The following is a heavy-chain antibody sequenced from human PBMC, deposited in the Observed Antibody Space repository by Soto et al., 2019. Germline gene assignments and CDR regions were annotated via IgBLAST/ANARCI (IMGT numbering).Heavy chain of an antibody. V-gene: IGHV3-21*02. CDR1: EFTFSVYS. CDR2: ISSGSSYI. J-gene: IGHJ6*02. D-gene: IGHD3-10*01. Sequence: DVQLEESGGGLVKPGGSLRLSCVASEFTFSVYSMNWVRQAPGKGLEWVSSISSGSSYIYYADSVKGRFTISRDNDKSSLFLDMNSLRVDDTAVYYCTRDRVKIRGGYYHYYGMDVWGQGTTVNVSS. CDR3: TRDRVKIRGGYYHYYGMDV.